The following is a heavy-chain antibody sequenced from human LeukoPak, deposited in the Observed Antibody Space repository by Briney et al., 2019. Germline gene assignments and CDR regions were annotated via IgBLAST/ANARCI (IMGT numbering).Heavy chain of an antibody. D-gene: IGHD3-3*01. V-gene: IGHV3-74*01. J-gene: IGHJ3*02. CDR1: GFTLSSYW. CDR2: INTDGSST. Sequence: TGGSLRLSCSASGFTLSSYWMHWVRQAPGKGLVWVSRINTDGSSTNYADSVKGRFTVSRDNAKNSLYLQMNSLRAEDTAVYYCARGSRFGVVERDAFDIWGQGTMVTVSS. CDR3: ARGSRFGVVERDAFDI.